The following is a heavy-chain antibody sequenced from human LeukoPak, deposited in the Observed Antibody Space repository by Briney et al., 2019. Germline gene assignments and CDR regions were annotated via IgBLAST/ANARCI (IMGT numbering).Heavy chain of an antibody. Sequence: SETLSLTCAVSGGSISSGGYSWSWLRQPPGTGLEWIGYIYNSGSTYYNPSLKSRVTISVDTSKKHFSLKLSSVTAADTAVYYCARIRPSRLYMDVWGKGTTVSVSS. V-gene: IGHV4-30-4*07. CDR2: IYNSGST. CDR1: GGSISSGGYS. CDR3: ARIRPSRLYMDV. J-gene: IGHJ6*03.